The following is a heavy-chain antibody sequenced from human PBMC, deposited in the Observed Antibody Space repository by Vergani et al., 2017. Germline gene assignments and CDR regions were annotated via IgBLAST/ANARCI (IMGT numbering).Heavy chain of an antibody. CDR1: GYTFTSYD. J-gene: IGHJ4*02. Sequence: QVQLVQSGAEVKKPGASVKVSCKASGYTFTSYDINWVRQATGQGLEWMGWMNPNSGNTGYAQKFQGRVTMTRNTSISTAYMELSSLRSEDTAVYYCARGAPAAQPNRYSSSWSRRVYYFDYWGQGTLVTVSS. D-gene: IGHD6-13*01. CDR3: ARGAPAAQPNRYSSSWSRRVYYFDY. V-gene: IGHV1-8*01. CDR2: MNPNSGNT.